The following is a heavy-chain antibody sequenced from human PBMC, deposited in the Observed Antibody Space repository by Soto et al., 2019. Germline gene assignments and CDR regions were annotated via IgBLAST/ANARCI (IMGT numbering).Heavy chain of an antibody. CDR3: VRAAGIAAAGSSQGVL. CDR1: GFAIRSNA. CDR2: ISFEGSYK. Sequence: QVQLVASGGGVVQPGRSLRLSCEASGFAIRSNAIHWVRQAPGKGLEWVAVISFEGSYKYYADSVKGRFTVSRDNSKNTVSLQMDSLTGEDSALYYCVRAAGIAAAGSSQGVLWGQGTLVTVSS. D-gene: IGHD6-13*01. V-gene: IGHV3-30*04. J-gene: IGHJ4*02.